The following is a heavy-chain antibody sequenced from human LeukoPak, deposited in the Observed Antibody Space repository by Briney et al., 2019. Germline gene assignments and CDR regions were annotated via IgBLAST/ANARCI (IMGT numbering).Heavy chain of an antibody. D-gene: IGHD3-16*02. CDR2: ISSSSSYI. Sequence: PGGSLRLSCAASGFTFGSYSMNWVRQAPGKGLEWVSSISSSSSYIYYADSVKGRFTISRDNAKNSLYLQMNSLRAEDTAAYYCARDYYDYVWGSYRGGAFDIWGQGTMVTVSS. V-gene: IGHV3-21*01. CDR3: ARDYYDYVWGSYRGGAFDI. CDR1: GFTFGSYS. J-gene: IGHJ3*02.